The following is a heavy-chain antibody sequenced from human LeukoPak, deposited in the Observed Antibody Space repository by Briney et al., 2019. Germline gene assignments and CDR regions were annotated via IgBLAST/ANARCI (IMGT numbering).Heavy chain of an antibody. J-gene: IGHJ5*02. CDR2: IYYSGST. Sequence: SETLSLTCTVSGGSISSYYWSWIRQPPGKGLEWIGYIYYSGSTNYNPSLKSRVTISVDTSKNQFSLKLSSVTAADTAVYYCARGILTSDLIIAAAGLNWFDPWGQGTLVTVSS. CDR3: ARGILTSDLIIAAAGLNWFDP. CDR1: GGSISSYY. V-gene: IGHV4-59*12. D-gene: IGHD6-13*01.